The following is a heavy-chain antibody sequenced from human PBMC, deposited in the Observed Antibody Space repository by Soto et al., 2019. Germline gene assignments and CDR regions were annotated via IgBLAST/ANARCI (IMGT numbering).Heavy chain of an antibody. Sequence: KTSETLSLTCAVYSGSIGGYYWSWTRHPPGKGLEWIGEINQSGTTIYNPSLKSRVTISVDTSKNQFSLKLSSVTAADTAVYYCARGSQWLDYWGQGTLVTVSS. CDR2: INQSGTT. D-gene: IGHD6-19*01. CDR3: ARGSQWLDY. J-gene: IGHJ4*02. CDR1: SGSIGGYY. V-gene: IGHV4-34*01.